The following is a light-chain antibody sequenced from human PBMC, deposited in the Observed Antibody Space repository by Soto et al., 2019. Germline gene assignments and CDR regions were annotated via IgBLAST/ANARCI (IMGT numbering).Light chain of an antibody. CDR1: QGISDY. CDR3: QIYNKSPRT. J-gene: IGKJ1*01. CDR2: EAS. V-gene: IGKV1-27*01. Sequence: DIQMTQSPSSLSASVGDRVTITCRASQGISDYLAWYQQKPGKVPKLLIYEASTLQSGVPSRFSGSGSGTDFTLTISSLQPADVATYYYQIYNKSPRTFGQGTKVEIK.